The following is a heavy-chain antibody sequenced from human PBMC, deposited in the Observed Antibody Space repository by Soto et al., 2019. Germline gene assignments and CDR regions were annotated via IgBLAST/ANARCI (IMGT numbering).Heavy chain of an antibody. J-gene: IGHJ6*03. CDR1: GFTFSSYA. CDR2: ISGSGGST. Sequence: EVQLLESGGGLVQPGGSLRLSCAASGFTFSSYAMSWVRQAPGKGLEWVSAISGSGGSTYYADSVKGRFTIPRDNSKNTLYLQMNSLRAEDTAVYYCASQGRYDFWSGYYTFDYYYYYMDVWGKGTTVTVSS. D-gene: IGHD3-3*01. CDR3: ASQGRYDFWSGYYTFDYYYYYMDV. V-gene: IGHV3-23*01.